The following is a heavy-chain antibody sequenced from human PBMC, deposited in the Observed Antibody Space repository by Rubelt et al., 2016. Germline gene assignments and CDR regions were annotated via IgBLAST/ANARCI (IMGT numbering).Heavy chain of an antibody. CDR3: ARVPGSSSGYYYGMDV. CDR2: IIPILGIA. Sequence: CKASGGTFSSYAISWVRQAPGQGLEWMGRIIPILGIANYAQKFQGRVTITADKSTSTAYMELSSLRSEDTAVYYCARVPGSSSGYYYGMDVWGQGTTVTVSS. CDR1: GGTFSSYA. V-gene: IGHV1-69*04. D-gene: IGHD6-6*01. J-gene: IGHJ6*02.